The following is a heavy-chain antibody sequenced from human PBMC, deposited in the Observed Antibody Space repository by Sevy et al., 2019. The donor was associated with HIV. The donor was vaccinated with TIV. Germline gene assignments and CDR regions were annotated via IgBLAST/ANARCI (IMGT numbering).Heavy chain of an antibody. CDR1: GGSISSGDYY. V-gene: IGHV4-30-4*01. D-gene: IGHD5-12*01. J-gene: IGHJ4*02. CDR2: IYYSGST. CDR3: ARRDSDGYNTYFDY. Sequence: SETLSLTCTVSGGSISSGDYYWSWIRQPPGKGLEWIGYIYYSGSTYYNPSLKSRVTILVDTSKNQFSLKLSSVTAADTAVYYCARRDSDGYNTYFDYWGQGTLVTVSS.